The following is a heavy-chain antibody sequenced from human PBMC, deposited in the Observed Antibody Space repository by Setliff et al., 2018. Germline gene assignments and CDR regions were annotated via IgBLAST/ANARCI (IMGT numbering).Heavy chain of an antibody. Sequence: SETLSLTCAVYGGSFSDSYWSWIRQPPGKGLEWIGDINYLGNTNYNPSLKTRVTISVDTSKIELSLKLASVTAADTAVYYCTSVLNSVSDAFDVWGQGTVVTVSS. CDR2: INYLGNT. CDR1: GGSFSDSY. CDR3: TSVLNSVSDAFDV. J-gene: IGHJ3*01. D-gene: IGHD1-26*01. V-gene: IGHV4-34*01.